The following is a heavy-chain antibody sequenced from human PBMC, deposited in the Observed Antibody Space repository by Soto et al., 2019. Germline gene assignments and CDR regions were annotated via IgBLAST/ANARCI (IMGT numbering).Heavy chain of an antibody. CDR1: GFTFSSYW. J-gene: IGHJ4*02. V-gene: IGHV3-7*01. Sequence: GGSLRLSCAASGFTFSSYWMSWVRQAPGKGLEWVANIKQDGSEKYYGDSVKGRFTISRDNAKNSRYLQMNSLRAEDTAVYYCARISPYEWLLGSGSYYRYFDYWGQGTLVTVSS. CDR2: IKQDGSEK. CDR3: ARISPYEWLLGSGSYYRYFDY. D-gene: IGHD3-10*01.